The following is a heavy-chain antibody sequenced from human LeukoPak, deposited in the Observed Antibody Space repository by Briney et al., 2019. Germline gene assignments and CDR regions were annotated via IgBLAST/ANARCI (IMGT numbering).Heavy chain of an antibody. CDR2: IKEDGSEK. Sequence: PGGSLRLSCAASGFTFSSYWMSWVRQAPGKGLEWVANIKEDGSEKYYVDSVKGRFTISRDNAKNSLYLQMSSLRADDTAVYYCARESYSSCWYTGTAYWGQGTLVTVSS. CDR1: GFTFSSYW. D-gene: IGHD6-19*01. CDR3: ARESYSSCWYTGTAY. J-gene: IGHJ4*02. V-gene: IGHV3-7*01.